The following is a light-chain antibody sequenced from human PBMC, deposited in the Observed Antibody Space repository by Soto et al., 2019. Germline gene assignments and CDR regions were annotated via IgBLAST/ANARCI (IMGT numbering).Light chain of an antibody. CDR3: QQYGGSPWT. Sequence: EIVLTQSPGTLSLSPGERATLSCRASQRISISYLAWYQQRPDQAPSLLIYGTSSRATGIPDRFSGSGSGTDFTLTISRLEPEDFAVYYCQQYGGSPWTFGQGTKVEIK. CDR1: QRISISY. V-gene: IGKV3-20*01. J-gene: IGKJ1*01. CDR2: GTS.